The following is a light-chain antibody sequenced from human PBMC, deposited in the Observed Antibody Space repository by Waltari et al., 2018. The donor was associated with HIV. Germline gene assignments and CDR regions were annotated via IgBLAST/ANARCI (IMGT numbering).Light chain of an antibody. CDR2: ENN. CDR1: SSNIGNNY. J-gene: IGLJ3*02. V-gene: IGLV1-51*01. Sequence: QSVLTQPPSVSAAPGQKVTISCSGSSSNIGNNYLSWYQQLPGTAPKLLIYENNKRPSGIPDRFAGSTSGTSGTLGITGLQTGDEADYYCGTWDNSLSAGVFGGGTKLTVL. CDR3: GTWDNSLSAGV.